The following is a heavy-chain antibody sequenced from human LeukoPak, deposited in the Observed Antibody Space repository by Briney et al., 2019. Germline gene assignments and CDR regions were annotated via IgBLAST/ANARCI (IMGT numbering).Heavy chain of an antibody. CDR2: IRYDGSNK. D-gene: IGHD1-26*01. V-gene: IGHV3-30*02. Sequence: AGGSLRLSCAASGFTFSSYGMHWVRQAPGKGLEWVAFIRYDGSNKYYADSVKGRFTISRDNSKNTLYLQMNSLRAEDTAVYYCAKRAGAHDKPNDAFDIWGQGTMVTVSS. CDR1: GFTFSSYG. J-gene: IGHJ3*02. CDR3: AKRAGAHDKPNDAFDI.